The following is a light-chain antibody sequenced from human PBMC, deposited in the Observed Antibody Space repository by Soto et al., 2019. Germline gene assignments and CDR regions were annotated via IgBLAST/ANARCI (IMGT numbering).Light chain of an antibody. CDR3: QQYGTSPTST. Sequence: EIVLTQSPGTLSLSPGERATLSCRASQSVSSSYLAWYQQKPGQAPRLLINGASSRATGIPDRFSGSGSGTDFTLTISRLEPEDFGVYYCQQYGTSPTSTFGQGTRLEIK. CDR2: GAS. CDR1: QSVSSSY. J-gene: IGKJ5*01. V-gene: IGKV3-20*01.